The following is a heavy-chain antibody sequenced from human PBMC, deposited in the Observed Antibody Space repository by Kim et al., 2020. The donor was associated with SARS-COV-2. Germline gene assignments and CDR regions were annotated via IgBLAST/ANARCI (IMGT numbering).Heavy chain of an antibody. D-gene: IGHD5-18*01. CDR2: IYYSGST. Sequence: SETLSLTCTVSGGSISSSSYYWGWIRQPPGKGLEWIGSIYYSGSTYYNPSLKSRVTISVDTSKNQFSLKLSSVTAADTAVYYCARQKAMAHFDYWGQGTL. CDR3: ARQKAMAHFDY. J-gene: IGHJ4*02. V-gene: IGHV4-39*01. CDR1: GGSISSSSYY.